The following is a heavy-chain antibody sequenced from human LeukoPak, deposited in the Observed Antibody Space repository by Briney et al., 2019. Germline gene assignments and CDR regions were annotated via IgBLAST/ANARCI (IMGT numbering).Heavy chain of an antibody. CDR1: GGSISSSSYY. J-gene: IGHJ4*02. D-gene: IGHD1-7*01. V-gene: IGHV4-39*07. Sequence: SETLSLTRTVSGGSISSSSYYWGWIRQPPGKGLEWIGRIYTSGSTNYNPSLKSRVTISVDTSKNQFSLKLSSVTAADTAVYYCARKLGKGLEYFDYWGQGTLVTVSS. CDR3: ARKLGKGLEYFDY. CDR2: IYTSGST.